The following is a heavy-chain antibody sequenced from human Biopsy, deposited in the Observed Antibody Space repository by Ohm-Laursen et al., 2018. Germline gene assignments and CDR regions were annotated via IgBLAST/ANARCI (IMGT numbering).Heavy chain of an antibody. Sequence: PSETLSLTCSVSGYSMSTYYWSWIRQSPGKGLEWIGHIYYSGSTNYNPSLQSRVVMSVDTSKNQFSLRLNSVTAADTATYYCARDRGSGWTDYWGQGTLVTVSS. D-gene: IGHD6-19*01. J-gene: IGHJ4*02. CDR3: ARDRGSGWTDY. V-gene: IGHV4-59*01. CDR1: GYSMSTYY. CDR2: IYYSGST.